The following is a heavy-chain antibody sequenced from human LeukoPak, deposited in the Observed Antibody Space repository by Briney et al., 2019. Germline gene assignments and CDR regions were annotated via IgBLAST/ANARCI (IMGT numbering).Heavy chain of an antibody. V-gene: IGHV3-30*04. CDR3: AKDRSTMNPTHFDY. D-gene: IGHD3-22*01. CDR1: GFTFSSYA. CDR2: ISYDGSNK. Sequence: PGRSLRLSCAASGFTFSSYAMHWVRQAPGKGLEWVAVISYDGSNKYYADSVKGRFTISRDNSKNTLYLQMNSLRAEDTAVYYCAKDRSTMNPTHFDYWGQGTLVTVSS. J-gene: IGHJ4*02.